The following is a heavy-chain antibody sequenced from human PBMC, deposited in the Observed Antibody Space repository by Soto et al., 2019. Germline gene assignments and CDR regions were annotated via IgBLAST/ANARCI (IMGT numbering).Heavy chain of an antibody. CDR1: GYTFTSYG. D-gene: IGHD6-19*01. Sequence: ASVKVSCKASGYTFTSYGISWVRQAPGQGLEWMGWISAYNGNTSYAQKLQGRVTMTTDTSTSTVYMELRSLRSDDTAVFYCARDGIVVAGTFDYWGQGTQVTVSS. CDR3: ARDGIVVAGTFDY. J-gene: IGHJ4*02. CDR2: ISAYNGNT. V-gene: IGHV1-18*01.